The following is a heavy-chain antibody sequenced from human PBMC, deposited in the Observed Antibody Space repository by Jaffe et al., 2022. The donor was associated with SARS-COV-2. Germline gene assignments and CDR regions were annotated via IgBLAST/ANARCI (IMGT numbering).Heavy chain of an antibody. Sequence: QVQLVQSGAEVKKPGSSVKVSCKASGGTFSSYAISWVRQAPGQGLEWMGGIIPIFGTANYAQKFQGRVTITADESTSTAYMELSSLRSEDTAVYYCARVLERITIFGVVIPYYYYYGMDVWGQGTTVTVSS. V-gene: IGHV1-69*01. D-gene: IGHD3-3*01. J-gene: IGHJ6*02. CDR1: GGTFSSYA. CDR2: IIPIFGTA. CDR3: ARVLERITIFGVVIPYYYYYGMDV.